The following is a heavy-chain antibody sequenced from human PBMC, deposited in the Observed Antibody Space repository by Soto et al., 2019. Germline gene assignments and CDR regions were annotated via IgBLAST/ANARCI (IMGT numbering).Heavy chain of an antibody. CDR3: ARIYRGYSYGYSYFDY. V-gene: IGHV2-70*01. Sequence: SGPTLGEPTQTLTLTCTFSGFSLSTSGMCVSWIRQPPGKALEWLALIDWDDDKYYSTSLKTRLTISKDTSKNQVVLTMTNMDPVDTATYYCARIYRGYSYGYSYFDYWGQGTLVTVSS. CDR1: GFSLSTSGMC. D-gene: IGHD5-18*01. CDR2: IDWDDDK. J-gene: IGHJ4*02.